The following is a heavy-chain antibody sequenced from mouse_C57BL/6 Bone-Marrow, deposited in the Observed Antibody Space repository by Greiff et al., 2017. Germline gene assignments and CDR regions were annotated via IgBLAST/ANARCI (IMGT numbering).Heavy chain of an antibody. Sequence: VKLMESGAELAKPGASVKLSCKASGYTFTSYWMHWVKQRPGQGLEWIGYINPSSGYTKYNQKFKDKATLTADKSSSTAYMQLSSLTYEDSAVYYCARGYYGSSVYFDYWGQGTTLTVSS. J-gene: IGHJ2*01. CDR3: ARGYYGSSVYFDY. CDR2: INPSSGYT. D-gene: IGHD1-1*01. CDR1: GYTFTSYW. V-gene: IGHV1-7*01.